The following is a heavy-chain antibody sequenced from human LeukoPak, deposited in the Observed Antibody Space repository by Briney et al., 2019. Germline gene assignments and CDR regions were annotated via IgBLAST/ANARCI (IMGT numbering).Heavy chain of an antibody. Sequence: GSLRLSCVASGFTFSTYSMNWVRQAPGKGLEWVSSIDSTGSSIFYADSVKGRFTISRDNAKNSLYLQMNSLRAEDTAVYYCAREGDYYDSSGYYHYADYWGQGTLVTVSS. CDR3: AREGDYYDSSGYYHYADY. D-gene: IGHD3-22*01. CDR1: GFTFSTYS. CDR2: IDSTGSSI. J-gene: IGHJ4*02. V-gene: IGHV3-21*01.